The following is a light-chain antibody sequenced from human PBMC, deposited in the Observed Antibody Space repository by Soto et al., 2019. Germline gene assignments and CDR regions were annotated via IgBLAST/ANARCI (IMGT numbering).Light chain of an antibody. CDR3: QQYGGSPRT. Sequence: IHMTLSTSSVSASVGSSVTITCRASQSISNWLAWYQQKKGKAPKLLMFEASSLESGVPSRFSGSGYGTEFTLTITRLEPEEFAVYYCQQYGGSPRTFGQGTKVDIK. V-gene: IGKV1-5*03. CDR2: EAS. CDR1: QSISNW. J-gene: IGKJ1*01.